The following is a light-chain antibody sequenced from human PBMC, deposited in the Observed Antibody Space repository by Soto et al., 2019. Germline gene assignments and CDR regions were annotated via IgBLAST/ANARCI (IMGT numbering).Light chain of an antibody. Sequence: EIVMTQSPATLSVSPGERATLSCRASQSVSNNLAWYQQKPGQAPRLLIYGASTSATGIPARFSGSGSRTEFTLTIGSLQSEDFAVYYCQHYNNWPPWTFGQGTKLEIK. J-gene: IGKJ1*01. CDR2: GAS. CDR3: QHYNNWPPWT. V-gene: IGKV3-15*01. CDR1: QSVSNN.